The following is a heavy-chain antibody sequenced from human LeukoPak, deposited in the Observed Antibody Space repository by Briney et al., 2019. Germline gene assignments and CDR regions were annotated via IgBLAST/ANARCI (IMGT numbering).Heavy chain of an antibody. D-gene: IGHD3-22*01. CDR1: GFTFSSYA. Sequence: SGGSLRLSCAASGFTFSSYAMHWVRQAPGKGLEWVAVISYDGSNKYYADSVKGRFTISRDNSKNTLYLQMNSLRAEDTAVYYCAKDLGPMHYYDSSGYYRAFDIWGQGTMVTVSS. J-gene: IGHJ3*02. V-gene: IGHV3-30-3*01. CDR3: AKDLGPMHYYDSSGYYRAFDI. CDR2: ISYDGSNK.